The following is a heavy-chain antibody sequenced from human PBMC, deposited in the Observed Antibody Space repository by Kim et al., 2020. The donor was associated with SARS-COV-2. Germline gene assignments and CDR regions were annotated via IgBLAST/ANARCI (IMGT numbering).Heavy chain of an antibody. CDR1: GFTFSGSA. CDR2: IRSKANSYAT. CDR3: TRLDYGGNSKADY. D-gene: IGHD4-17*01. J-gene: IGHJ4*01. Sequence: GGSLRLSCAASGFTFSGSAMHWVRQASGKGLEWVGRIRSKANSYATAYAASVKGRFTISRDDSKNTTYLQMNSLKTEDTAVYYCTRLDYGGNSKADYWGQGTLVTVSS. V-gene: IGHV3-73*01.